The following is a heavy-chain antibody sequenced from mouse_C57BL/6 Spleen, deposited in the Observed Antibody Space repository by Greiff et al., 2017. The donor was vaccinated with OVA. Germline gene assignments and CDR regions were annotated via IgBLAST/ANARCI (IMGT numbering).Heavy chain of an antibody. CDR1: GYAFSSYW. CDR2: IYPGDGDT. V-gene: IGHV1-80*01. Sequence: QVQLQQSGAELVKPGASVKISCKASGYAFSSYWMNWVKQRPGKGLEWIGQIYPGDGDTTSNGKFKGKATLTADKSSSPAYMQLSSLTSEDSAGYFCARSGYYGSSYVFAYWGQGTLVTVSA. CDR3: ARSGYYGSSYVFAY. J-gene: IGHJ3*01. D-gene: IGHD1-1*01.